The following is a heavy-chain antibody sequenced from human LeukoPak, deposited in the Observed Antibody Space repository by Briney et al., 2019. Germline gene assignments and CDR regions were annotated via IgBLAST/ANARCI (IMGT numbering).Heavy chain of an antibody. CDR3: ARGGHDYYGFDV. CDR1: GFTFSSYG. V-gene: IGHV3-33*01. J-gene: IGHJ6*02. Sequence: QPGRSLRLSCAASGFTFSSYGMHWVRQAPGKGLEWVAVIWYDGSNKYYADSVKGRFTISRDNAQNSLFLQTNSLRDEDTAVYYCARGGHDYYGFDVWGQGTTVTVSS. CDR2: IWYDGSNK.